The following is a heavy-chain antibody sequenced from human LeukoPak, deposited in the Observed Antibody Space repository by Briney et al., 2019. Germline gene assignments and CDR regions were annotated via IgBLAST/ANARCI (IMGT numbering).Heavy chain of an antibody. CDR1: GFTFRGFS. J-gene: IGHJ4*02. D-gene: IGHD6-13*01. CDR2: VTNSGGST. CDR3: AKSIAAAGHPGYFDY. Sequence: GGSLRLSCAASGFTFRGFSMTWVRQAPGKGLEWVSTVTNSGGSTYYADSVKGRFTISRDNSKNTLYLQMNSLRAEDTAVYYCAKSIAAAGHPGYFDYWGQGTLVTVSS. V-gene: IGHV3-23*01.